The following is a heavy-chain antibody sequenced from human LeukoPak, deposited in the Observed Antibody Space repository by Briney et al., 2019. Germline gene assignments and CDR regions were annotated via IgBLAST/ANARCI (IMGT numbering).Heavy chain of an antibody. CDR1: GFTFSSYS. CDR3: ARATDYYGSGSYYNPI. D-gene: IGHD3-10*01. J-gene: IGHJ3*02. CDR2: ISSSSSYI. V-gene: IGHV3-21*01. Sequence: GGSLRLSCAASGFTFSSYSMNWVRQAPGKGLEWVSSISSSSSYIYYADSVKGRFTISRDNAKNSLYLQMNSLRAEDTAVYYCARATDYYGSGSYYNPIWGQGTMVTVSS.